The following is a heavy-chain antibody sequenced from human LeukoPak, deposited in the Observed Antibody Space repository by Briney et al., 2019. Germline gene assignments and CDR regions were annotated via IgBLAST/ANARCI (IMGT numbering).Heavy chain of an antibody. J-gene: IGHJ4*02. CDR3: VRRHDY. CDR1: GFDVSDNF. Sequence: PGGSLRLSCVASGFDVSDNFMIWVRQAPGRGLEWISIIYASGGAYHAESVKGRFTAFRDTPKNAIFLQMNNLRVGDTAIYYCVRRHDYWGQGTLVTVSS. V-gene: IGHV3-53*01. CDR2: IYASGGA.